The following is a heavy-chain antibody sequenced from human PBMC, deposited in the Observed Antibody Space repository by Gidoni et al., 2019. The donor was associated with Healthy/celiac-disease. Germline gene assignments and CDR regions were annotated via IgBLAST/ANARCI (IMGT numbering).Heavy chain of an antibody. J-gene: IGHJ6*03. CDR3: VLAAALDSYYYYYMDV. D-gene: IGHD6-13*01. Sequence: EVQLVESGGGVVQPGGSLRRCCAASGFTVSSNYMSWVRQAPGKGLEWVSVIYSGGSTYYADSVKGRFTISRDNSKNTLYLQMNSLRAEDTAVYYCVLAAALDSYYYYYMDVWGKGTTVTVSS. CDR2: IYSGGST. CDR1: GFTVSSNY. V-gene: IGHV3-66*01.